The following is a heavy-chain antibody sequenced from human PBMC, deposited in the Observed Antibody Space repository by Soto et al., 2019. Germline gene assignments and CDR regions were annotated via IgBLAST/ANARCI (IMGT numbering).Heavy chain of an antibody. J-gene: IGHJ3*02. CDR2: IYSGGST. CDR3: ARENAYGDYARAFDI. D-gene: IGHD4-17*01. Sequence: GGSLRLSCAASGFTVSSNYMSWVRQAPGKGLEWVSVIYSGGSTYYADSVKGRFTISRDNSKNTLYLQMNSLRAEDTAVYYCARENAYGDYARAFDIWGQGTMVTVSS. CDR1: GFTVSSNY. V-gene: IGHV3-53*01.